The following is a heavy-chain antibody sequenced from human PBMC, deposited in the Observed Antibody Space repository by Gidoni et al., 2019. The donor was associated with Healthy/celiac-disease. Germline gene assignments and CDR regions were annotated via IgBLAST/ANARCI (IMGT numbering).Heavy chain of an antibody. CDR1: GYNFPSYY. Sequence: QVQLVQSGAEVKKPGASVKVSCQASGYNFPSYYMPWVRQAPGQGREWTGIINPSGGSTSYAQKFQGRVTMTRDTSTSTVYMELSSLRSEDTAVYYCARAQPDTAMLTGGLSDAFDIWGQGTMVTVSS. CDR2: INPSGGST. J-gene: IGHJ3*02. D-gene: IGHD5-18*01. CDR3: ARAQPDTAMLTGGLSDAFDI. V-gene: IGHV1-46*01.